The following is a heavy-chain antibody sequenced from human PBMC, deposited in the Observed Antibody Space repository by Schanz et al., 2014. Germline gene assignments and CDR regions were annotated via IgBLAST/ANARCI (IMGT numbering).Heavy chain of an antibody. CDR3: ARPSDSSWYMDV. D-gene: IGHD2-21*02. J-gene: IGHJ6*03. CDR1: GFTFSDHY. Sequence: VQLVESGGGMVQPGGSLRLSCAASGFTFSDHYMDWVRQAPGKGLEWAALISHDGNNKHYVDSVEGRFTISRDNSKSMLFLEMSSLRVEDTAVYYCARPSDSSWYMDVWGKGTTVTVSS. CDR2: ISHDGNNK. V-gene: IGHV3-30-3*01.